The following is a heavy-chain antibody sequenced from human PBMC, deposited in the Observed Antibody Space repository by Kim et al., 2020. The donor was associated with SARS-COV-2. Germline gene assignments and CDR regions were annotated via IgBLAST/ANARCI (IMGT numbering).Heavy chain of an antibody. CDR2: ISGSGGST. J-gene: IGHJ6*02. CDR3: AKEIVPYYYYGLDA. Sequence: GGSLRLSCAASGFTFNSYGMSWVRQAPGKGLEWVSGISGSGGSTSYADSVKGRFTISRDKFRKMLHLQMNSLRAEDTAVYYCAKEIVPYYYYGLDAWGQG. D-gene: IGHD3-10*01. CDR1: GFTFNSYG. V-gene: IGHV3-23*01.